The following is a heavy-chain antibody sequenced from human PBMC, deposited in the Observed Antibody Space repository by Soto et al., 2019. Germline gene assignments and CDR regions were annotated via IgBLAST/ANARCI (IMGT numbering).Heavy chain of an antibody. CDR2: ISYDGSNK. Sequence: QVQLVESGGGVVQPGRSLRLSCSASGFPFSSYGMHWVRQAPGKGLEWVAVISYDGSNKYFADSVKGRFTISRDNSKNSLYLQMNSLRAEDTAVYDCAKDSRIVVVPAPYDYWGQGTLVTVSS. CDR1: GFPFSSYG. CDR3: AKDSRIVVVPAPYDY. V-gene: IGHV3-30*18. D-gene: IGHD2-21*02. J-gene: IGHJ4*02.